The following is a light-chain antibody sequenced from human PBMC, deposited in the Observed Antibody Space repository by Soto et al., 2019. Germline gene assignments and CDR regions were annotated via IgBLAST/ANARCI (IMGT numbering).Light chain of an antibody. V-gene: IGKV1-27*01. CDR3: QKYDSAPWT. CDR2: RAT. CDR1: QGIKDS. Sequence: DIQMTQTPSSLSASVGDRVTITCRASQGIKDSLAWYQHKPGTTPNLLIYRATTLQSGVPSRFSGSASWTDFTLTITSLQPEDVATYYYQKYDSAPWTFGQGTKVEI. J-gene: IGKJ1*01.